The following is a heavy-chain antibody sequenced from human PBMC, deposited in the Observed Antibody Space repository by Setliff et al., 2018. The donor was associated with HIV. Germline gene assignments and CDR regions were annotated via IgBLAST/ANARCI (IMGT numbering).Heavy chain of an antibody. CDR3: AILAYNFWCGRPPFDY. CDR2: IYTSGIT. Sequence: SETLSLTCSVSGGSFRGYYWSWIRRSAEKGLEWIGHIYTSGITNYNPSLKSRVTISLDTSNQQFSLKLTSVTSADTAKYYCAILAYNFWCGRPPFDYWGQGTLVTVSS. V-gene: IGHV4-4*07. D-gene: IGHD3-3*01. J-gene: IGHJ4*02. CDR1: GGSFRGYY.